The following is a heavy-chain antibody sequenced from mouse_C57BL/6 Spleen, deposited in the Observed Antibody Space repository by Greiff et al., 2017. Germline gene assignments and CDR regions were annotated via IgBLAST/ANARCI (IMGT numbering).Heavy chain of an antibody. CDR1: GYTFTSYW. J-gene: IGHJ1*03. Sequence: QVQLQQPGAELVKPGASVTLSCKASGYTFTSYWMHWVKQRPGRGLEWIGRIDPDGGGTKYNQKFKSKATLTVDKAYSPAYMQLSSLTSEDSAVYDCARSGYDSSRSYVDVWGTGTTVTVSS. CDR2: IDPDGGGT. V-gene: IGHV1-72*01. CDR3: ARSGYDSSRSYVDV. D-gene: IGHD1-1*01.